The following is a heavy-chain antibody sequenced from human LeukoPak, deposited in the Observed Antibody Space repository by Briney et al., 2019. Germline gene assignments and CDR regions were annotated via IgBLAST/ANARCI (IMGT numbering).Heavy chain of an antibody. D-gene: IGHD4-23*01. V-gene: IGHV3-21*01. CDR1: GFTFSSYS. CDR2: ISSSSSYI. J-gene: IGHJ4*02. Sequence: GGSLRLSCAASGFTFSSYSMNWVRQAPGKGLEWVSSISSSSSYIYYADSVKGRFTISRDNAKNSLYLQMNSLRAEDTTVYYCARDGGGNSFDYWGQGTLVTVSS. CDR3: ARDGGGNSFDY.